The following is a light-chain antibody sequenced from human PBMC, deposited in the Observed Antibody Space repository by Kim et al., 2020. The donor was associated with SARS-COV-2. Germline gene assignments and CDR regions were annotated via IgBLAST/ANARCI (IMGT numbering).Light chain of an antibody. CDR1: SLRSYY. V-gene: IGLV3-19*01. CDR2: AKN. J-gene: IGLJ2*01. Sequence: SSELTQDPAVSVALGQTVRITCQGDSLRSYYATWYQQKPGQAPILLIYAKNNRPSGIPDRFTGSSSGNTASLTITGAQAEDEADYYCNSRDTNDNVVFGGGTQLTV. CDR3: NSRDTNDNVV.